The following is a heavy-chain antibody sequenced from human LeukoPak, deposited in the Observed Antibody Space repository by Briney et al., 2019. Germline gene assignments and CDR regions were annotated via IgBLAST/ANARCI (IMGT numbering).Heavy chain of an antibody. J-gene: IGHJ4*02. D-gene: IGHD1-26*01. V-gene: IGHV1-24*01. CDR3: ATGPRVVGATGGALFY. Sequence: ASVNVSCKVSGYTLTELSMHWVRQAPGKGLEWMGGFDPEDGETIYAQKFQGRVTMTEDTSTDTAYMELSSLRSEDTAVYYCATGPRVVGATGGALFYWGQGTLVTVSS. CDR2: FDPEDGET. CDR1: GYTLTELS.